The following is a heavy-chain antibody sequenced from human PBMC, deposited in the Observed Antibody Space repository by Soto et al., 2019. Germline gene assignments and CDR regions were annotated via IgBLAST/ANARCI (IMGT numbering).Heavy chain of an antibody. Sequence: GGSLRLSCAASGFTFSSYWMSWVRQAPGKGLEWVANIKQDGSEKYYVDSVKGRFTISRDNAKNSLYLQMNSLRAEDTAVYYCARLRGYSSYYYYYYMDVWGKGTTVTVSS. D-gene: IGHD6-13*01. CDR2: IKQDGSEK. CDR3: ARLRGYSSYYYYYYMDV. CDR1: GFTFSSYW. V-gene: IGHV3-7*01. J-gene: IGHJ6*03.